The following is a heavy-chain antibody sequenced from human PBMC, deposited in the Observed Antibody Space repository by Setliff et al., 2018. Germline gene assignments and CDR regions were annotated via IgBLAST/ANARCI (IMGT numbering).Heavy chain of an antibody. CDR1: GFTFNTFW. CDR2: INPGGSEE. Sequence: PGESLKISCAASGFTFNTFWMTWVRQAPGKGLEWVANINPGGSEEYYLDSVKGRSTISRDNAKTSLYLLMNSLRADDTAVYFCASATGYWGQGILVTVSS. J-gene: IGHJ4*02. CDR3: ASATGY. V-gene: IGHV3-7*01.